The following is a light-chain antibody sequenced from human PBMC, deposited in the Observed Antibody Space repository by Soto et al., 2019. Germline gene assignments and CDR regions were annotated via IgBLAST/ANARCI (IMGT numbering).Light chain of an antibody. Sequence: QSVLTQPPSVSAAPGQTVTISCSGTNSNIGKNFVSWYRQSPGTAPNLLLYDNDKRPSGIPDRFTGSRIDTSATLVISGLQTADEADYYCGTWDTSLFVWVFGGGTKVTVL. V-gene: IGLV1-51*01. CDR3: GTWDTSLFVWV. J-gene: IGLJ3*02. CDR2: DND. CDR1: NSNIGKNF.